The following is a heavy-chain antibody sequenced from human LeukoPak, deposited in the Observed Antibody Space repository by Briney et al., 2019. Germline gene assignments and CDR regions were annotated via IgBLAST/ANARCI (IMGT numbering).Heavy chain of an antibody. CDR1: GGSLSGYY. CDR3: AKGYSGSDAFDI. V-gene: IGHV4-34*01. Sequence: SETLSLTCAVYGGSLSGYYWSWIRQPPGKGLEWIGEINHSGSTNYNPSLKSRVTISVDTSKNQFSLKLSSVTAADTAVYYCAKGYSGSDAFDIWGQGTMVTVSS. J-gene: IGHJ3*02. D-gene: IGHD3-10*01. CDR2: INHSGST.